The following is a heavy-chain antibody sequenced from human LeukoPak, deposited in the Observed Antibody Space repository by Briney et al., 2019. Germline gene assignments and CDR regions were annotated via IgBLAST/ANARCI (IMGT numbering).Heavy chain of an antibody. D-gene: IGHD3-10*01. CDR1: GFTFSSYG. Sequence: GGSLRLSCAASGFTFSSYGMHWVRQAPGKGLEWVAVIWYDGSNKYYADSVKGRFTISRDNSKNTLHLQMNSLRAEDTAVYYCARHYYGSGSYYNGSDYWGQGTLVTVSS. J-gene: IGHJ4*02. V-gene: IGHV3-33*01. CDR2: IWYDGSNK. CDR3: ARHYYGSGSYYNGSDY.